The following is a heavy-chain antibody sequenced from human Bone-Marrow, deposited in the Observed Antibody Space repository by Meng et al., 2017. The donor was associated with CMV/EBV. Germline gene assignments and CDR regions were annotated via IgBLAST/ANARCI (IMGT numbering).Heavy chain of an antibody. CDR2: IIPILGIA. V-gene: IGHV1-69*04. CDR1: GYTFTSYG. D-gene: IGHD5-18*01. CDR3: AISSKPLQLWFSHFDY. J-gene: IGHJ4*02. Sequence: SVKVSCKASGYTFTSYGISWVRQAPGQGLEWMGRIIPILGIANYAQKFQGRVTITADKSTSTAYMELSSLRSEDTAVYYCAISSKPLQLWFSHFDYCGQGTLVTVSS.